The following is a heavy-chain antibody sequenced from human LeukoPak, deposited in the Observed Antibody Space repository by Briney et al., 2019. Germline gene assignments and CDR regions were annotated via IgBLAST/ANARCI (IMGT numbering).Heavy chain of an antibody. J-gene: IGHJ4*02. CDR2: IQTSGST. V-gene: IGHV4-4*07. CDR3: ATNYTAVSAFDS. Sequence: SETLSLTCTVSGGSINSYYWNWIRQPAGKGLELIGHIQTSGSTKYNPSLKSRVTMSIDTSKNQFSLNLYSVTAADTAVYYCATNYTAVSAFDSWGQGTLVTVSS. D-gene: IGHD6-19*01. CDR1: GGSINSYY.